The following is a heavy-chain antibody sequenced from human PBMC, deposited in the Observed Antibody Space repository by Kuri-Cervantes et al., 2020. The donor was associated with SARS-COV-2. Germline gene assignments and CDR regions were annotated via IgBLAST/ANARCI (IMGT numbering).Heavy chain of an antibody. CDR3: ARDLGGGSYYHFEVYFDY. CDR1: GGSISSSSYY. J-gene: IGHJ4*02. Sequence: ESLKISCTVSGGSISSSSYYWGWIRQPPGKGLEWIGSIYYSGSTYYNPSLKSRVTISVDTSKNQFSLKLSSVTAADTAVYYCARDLGGGSYYHFEVYFDYWGQGTLVTVLL. V-gene: IGHV4-39*07. CDR2: IYYSGST. D-gene: IGHD1-26*01.